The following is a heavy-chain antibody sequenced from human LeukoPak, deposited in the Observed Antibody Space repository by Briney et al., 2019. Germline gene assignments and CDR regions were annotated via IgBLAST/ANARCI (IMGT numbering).Heavy chain of an antibody. Sequence: GGSLRLSCAASGFTLSNFWMHWVRQAPGKGLVWVSRINENGTSTNYADSVRGRFTISRDNAKNTLYLQMDTLRAEDTAVYYCARGAWHSDSWYSFDPWGQGTLVTVSS. J-gene: IGHJ5*02. CDR3: ARGAWHSDSWYSFDP. V-gene: IGHV3-74*01. D-gene: IGHD6-13*01. CDR1: GFTLSNFW. CDR2: INENGTST.